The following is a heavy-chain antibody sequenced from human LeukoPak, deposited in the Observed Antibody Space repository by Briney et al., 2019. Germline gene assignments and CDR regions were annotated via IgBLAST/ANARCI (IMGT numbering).Heavy chain of an antibody. V-gene: IGHV3-49*04. J-gene: IGHJ3*02. D-gene: IGHD6-13*01. CDR1: GFTVSSHY. CDR3: TRQQLGGFDI. Sequence: PGGSLRLSCAASGFTVSSHYMIWVRQAPGKGLEWVSFIRSKAYGGTTEYAASVKGRFTISRDDSKSIAYLQMNSLKTEDTAVYYCTRQQLGGFDIWGQGTMVTVSS. CDR2: IRSKAYGGTT.